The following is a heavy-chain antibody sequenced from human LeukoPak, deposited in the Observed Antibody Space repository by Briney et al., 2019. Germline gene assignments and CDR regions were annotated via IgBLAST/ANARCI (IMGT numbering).Heavy chain of an antibody. CDR1: GFTFSSYS. Sequence: PGGSLRLSCAASGFTFSSYSMNWVRQAPGKGLEWVSYISSSSSTIYYADSVKGRFTISRDNAKNSLYLQMNSLRAEDTAVYYCARAGSSSWYLGSYFDYWGQGTLVTVSS. CDR3: ARAGSSSWYLGSYFDY. D-gene: IGHD6-13*01. V-gene: IGHV3-48*01. J-gene: IGHJ4*02. CDR2: ISSSSSTI.